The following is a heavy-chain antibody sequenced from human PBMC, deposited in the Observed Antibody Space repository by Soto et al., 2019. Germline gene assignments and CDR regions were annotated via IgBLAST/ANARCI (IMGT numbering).Heavy chain of an antibody. V-gene: IGHV4-4*02. Sequence: NPSETLSLTCAVSGGSISSSNWWSWVRQPPGKGLEWIGEIYHSGSTNYNPSLKSRVTISVDKSKNQFSLKLSSVTAADTAVYYCARGVKTATEHAFDIWVQGRMVTVSS. J-gene: IGHJ3*02. D-gene: IGHD6-25*01. CDR1: GGSISSSNW. CDR3: ARGVKTATEHAFDI. CDR2: IYHSGST.